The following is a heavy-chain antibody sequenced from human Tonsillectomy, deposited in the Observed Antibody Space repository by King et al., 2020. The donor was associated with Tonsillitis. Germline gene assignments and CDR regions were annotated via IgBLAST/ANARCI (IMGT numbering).Heavy chain of an antibody. J-gene: IGHJ3*02. D-gene: IGHD3-9*01. V-gene: IGHV4-4*02. CDR2: IYHSGST. Sequence: QLQESGPGLVKPSGTLSLTCAVSGGSISSSNWWSWVRQPPGKGLGWIGEIYHSGSTNYNPSLKSRVTIAVDKSKNQFSLKLSSVTAADTAVYYCARGQTYYDILTGSNDAFDIWGQGTMVTVSS. CDR3: ARGQTYYDILTGSNDAFDI. CDR1: GGSISSSNW.